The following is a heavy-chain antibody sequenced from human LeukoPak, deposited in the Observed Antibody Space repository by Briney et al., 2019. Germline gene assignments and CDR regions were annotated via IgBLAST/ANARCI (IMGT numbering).Heavy chain of an antibody. J-gene: IGHJ6*02. D-gene: IGHD3-9*01. CDR3: ARTYYDTLTGYPSGMDV. Sequence: PGGSLRLSRAASGFTFSSYDMHWVRQATGKGLEWVSAIGTAGDTYYPGSVKGRFTISRENAKNSLYLQMNSLRAGDTAVYYCARTYYDTLTGYPSGMDVWGQGTTVTVSS. V-gene: IGHV3-13*04. CDR2: IGTAGDT. CDR1: GFTFSSYD.